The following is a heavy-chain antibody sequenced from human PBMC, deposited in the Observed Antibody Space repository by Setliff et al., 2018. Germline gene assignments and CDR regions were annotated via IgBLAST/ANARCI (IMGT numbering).Heavy chain of an antibody. CDR1: GFTFNTYL. CDR3: VKLVPQEISSDP. D-gene: IGHD3-10*01. J-gene: IGHJ5*02. CDR2: IRDTGTTV. V-gene: IGHV3-48*01. Sequence: QTGGSLRLSCAASGFTFNTYLMNWVRQAPGKGLEWVSHIRDTGTTVHYADSVKGRFTISRDNAKNSLYLQMNSLKTEDTAIYYCVKLVPQEISSDPWGQGTLVTVSS.